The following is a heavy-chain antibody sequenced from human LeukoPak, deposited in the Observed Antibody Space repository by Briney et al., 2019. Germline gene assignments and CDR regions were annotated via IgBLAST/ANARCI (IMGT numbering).Heavy chain of an antibody. V-gene: IGHV4-38-2*02. CDR1: GYSISSGYY. D-gene: IGHD6-6*01. J-gene: IGHJ5*02. CDR3: ARDDYSSSSEFNWFDP. Sequence: PSETLSLTCTVSGYSISSGYYRGWIRQPPGKGLEWIGSIYHSGSTYYNPSLKSRVTISVDTSKNQFSLKLSSVTAADTAVYYCARDDYSSSSEFNWFDPWGQGTLVTVSS. CDR2: IYHSGST.